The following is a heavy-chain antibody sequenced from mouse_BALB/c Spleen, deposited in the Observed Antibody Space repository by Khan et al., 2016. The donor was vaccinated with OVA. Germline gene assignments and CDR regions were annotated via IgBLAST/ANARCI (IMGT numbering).Heavy chain of an antibody. Sequence: EVELVESGGDLVKPGGSLKLSCAAFGFTFSTYGMSWVRQTPDKRLEWVATISSGGHYTYYPDSVKGRFTISRDNAKSTLYLQMSSLKSEDTAIYYCARLAYYYNSEGFAYWGQGTLVTVSA. CDR3: ARLAYYYNSEGFAY. V-gene: IGHV5-6*01. J-gene: IGHJ3*01. D-gene: IGHD1-1*01. CDR1: GFTFSTYG. CDR2: ISSGGHYT.